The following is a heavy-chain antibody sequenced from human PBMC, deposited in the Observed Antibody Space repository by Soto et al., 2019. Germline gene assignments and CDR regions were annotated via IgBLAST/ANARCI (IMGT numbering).Heavy chain of an antibody. D-gene: IGHD6-19*01. J-gene: IGHJ4*02. V-gene: IGHV3-43*01. Sequence: GSLRLSCAASGFTFDDYTMHWVRQAPGKGLEWVSLISWDGGSTYYADSVKGRFTISRDNSKNSLYLQMSSLRTEDTALYYCAKDHGGWDRAVDYWGQGTLVTVSS. CDR3: AKDHGGWDRAVDY. CDR1: GFTFDDYT. CDR2: ISWDGGST.